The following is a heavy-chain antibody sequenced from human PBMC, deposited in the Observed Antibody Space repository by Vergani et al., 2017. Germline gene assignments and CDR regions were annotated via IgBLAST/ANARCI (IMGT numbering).Heavy chain of an antibody. Sequence: QVQLQESGPGLVKPSQTLSLTCSVSGDSISSGVYYWNWIRQHPGKGLEWIGYIYSTGRTHHNPSLRRRINMSVDTSKNQFSLKLNSVTAADTAMYYCARMGRYDEGDAFRIGYFDSWGPGILVTVAS. J-gene: IGHJ4*02. CDR2: IYSTGRT. CDR3: ARMGRYDEGDAFRIGYFDS. D-gene: IGHD3-22*01. V-gene: IGHV4-31*03. CDR1: GDSISSGVYY.